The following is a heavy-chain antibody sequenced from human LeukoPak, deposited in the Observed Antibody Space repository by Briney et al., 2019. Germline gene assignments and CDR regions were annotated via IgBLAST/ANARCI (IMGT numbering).Heavy chain of an antibody. V-gene: IGHV1-2*02. CDR2: INPNSGDT. D-gene: IGHD5-18*01. CDR3: ARDNSYGSLSAFDL. CDR1: GYTFTGYF. J-gene: IGHJ3*01. Sequence: GASVKVSCKASGYTFTGYFFHWVRQAPGQGLEWMGWINPNSGDTNYAQKFQGRVTMTRDTSISTAYMDLSRLRDDDTAVYYCARDNSYGSLSAFDLWGQGTVVTVSS.